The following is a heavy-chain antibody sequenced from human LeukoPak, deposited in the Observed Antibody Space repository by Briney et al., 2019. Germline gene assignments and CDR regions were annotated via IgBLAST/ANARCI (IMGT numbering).Heavy chain of an antibody. J-gene: IGHJ4*02. CDR2: IRGSGGGT. D-gene: IGHD6-19*01. CDR1: GFTFSSYA. CDR3: AKAGIGVVGYFDY. Sequence: GGSLRLSCAASGFTFSSYAMSRVRQPPGKGLEWVSAIRGSGGGTYYADSVKGRFTISRDNSKNTLYLQMNSLRDEDTALYYCAKAGIGVVGYFDYWGQGTLVTVSS. V-gene: IGHV3-23*01.